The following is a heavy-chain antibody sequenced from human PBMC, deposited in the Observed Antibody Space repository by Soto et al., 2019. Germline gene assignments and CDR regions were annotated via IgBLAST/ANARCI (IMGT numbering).Heavy chain of an antibody. J-gene: IGHJ4*02. V-gene: IGHV3-23*01. CDR3: APPRNYDILTGLAY. D-gene: IGHD3-9*01. Sequence: EVQLLESGGGLVQPGGSLRLSCAASRFTLSNYAMSWVRQAPGKGLEWVSGIRGGGGSTYYAASVKGRFTISRDNSMNTLYLQKNSLRAEDTAVYFCAPPRNYDILTGLAYWGQGTLVTVSA. CDR1: RFTLSNYA. CDR2: IRGGGGST.